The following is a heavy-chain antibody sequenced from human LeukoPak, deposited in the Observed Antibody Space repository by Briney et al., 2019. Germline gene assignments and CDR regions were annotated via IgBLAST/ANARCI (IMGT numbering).Heavy chain of an antibody. V-gene: IGHV3-23*01. CDR1: GFTFNSYA. J-gene: IGHJ4*02. Sequence: PGGSLRLSCAASGFTFNSYAMNWVRQARGKGLEWISAISASGASTFYADSVKGRFTISRDNAKNTVSLQLNSLRAEDTAIYYCAKTYRDYFDYWGRGTLVTVSS. CDR3: AKTYRDYFDY. CDR2: ISASGAST. D-gene: IGHD5-18*01.